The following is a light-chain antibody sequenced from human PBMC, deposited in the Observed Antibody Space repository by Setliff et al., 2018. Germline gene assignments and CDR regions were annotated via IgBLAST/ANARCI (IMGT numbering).Light chain of an antibody. V-gene: IGLV2-8*01. J-gene: IGLJ1*01. CDR2: EVS. Sequence: QSALTQPPSASGSPGQSVTISCTGTSSDVGGYNFVAWYQQHPGKAPKLMIYEVSKRPSGVPDRFSGSKSGNTASLTVFGLQAEDEADYYCSSYAGNYIYVFGTGTKVTVL. CDR1: SSDVGGYNF. CDR3: SSYAGNYIYV.